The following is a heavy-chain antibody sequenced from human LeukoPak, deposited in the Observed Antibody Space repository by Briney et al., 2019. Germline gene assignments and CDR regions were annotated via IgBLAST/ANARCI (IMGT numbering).Heavy chain of an antibody. V-gene: IGHV4-59*12. Sequence: PSETLSLTCTVSGGSISSYYWSWIRQPPGKGLEWIGYIYYSGTTNYNPSLKSRVTMSVDTSKNQFSLKLSSVTAADTAVYYCAREEGGYSYGRVIDYWGQGTLVTVSS. CDR1: GGSISSYY. D-gene: IGHD5-18*01. J-gene: IGHJ4*02. CDR2: IYYSGTT. CDR3: AREEGGYSYGRVIDY.